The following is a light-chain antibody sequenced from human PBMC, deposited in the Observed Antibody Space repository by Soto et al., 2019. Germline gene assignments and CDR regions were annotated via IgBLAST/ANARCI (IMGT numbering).Light chain of an antibody. CDR3: QQSYSTPLG. Sequence: DIQMTQSPSSLSASVGDRVTITCRASQSISSYLNWYQQKPGKAPKLLIYAASSWQSGVPSRFSGSGSGTDFTLTISSLQPEDFATYYCQQSYSTPLGFGGGTKVEIK. CDR2: AAS. CDR1: QSISSY. V-gene: IGKV1-39*01. J-gene: IGKJ4*01.